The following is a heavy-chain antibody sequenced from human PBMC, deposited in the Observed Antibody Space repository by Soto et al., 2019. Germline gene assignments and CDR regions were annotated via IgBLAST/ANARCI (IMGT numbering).Heavy chain of an antibody. CDR2: ISAYNGNT. CDR3: AKDREGRRITGYYFDY. CDR1: GYTFTSYG. Sequence: GASVKVSCKASGYTFTSYGISWVRQAPGQGLEWMGWISAYNGNTNYAQKLQGRVTMTTDTSTSTVYMELSSLRSEDTAVYYCAKDREGRRITGYYFDYWGQGTLVTVSS. J-gene: IGHJ4*02. D-gene: IGHD3-10*01. V-gene: IGHV1-18*01.